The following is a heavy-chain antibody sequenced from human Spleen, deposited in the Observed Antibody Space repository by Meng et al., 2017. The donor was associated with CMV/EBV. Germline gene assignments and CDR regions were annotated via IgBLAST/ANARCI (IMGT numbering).Heavy chain of an antibody. Sequence: ASSTTTKWWTWVRRTPGKGLEWIGEIDHSGNSNSNPSLKSRLTLSLDTSKNYLSLTMTSVTAEDTAIYYCARVREHTSLGNYWFDPWGQGTLVTVSS. V-gene: IGHV4-4*02. CDR3: ARVREHTSLGNYWFDP. CDR2: IDHSGNS. D-gene: IGHD3-16*01. CDR1: ASSTTTKW. J-gene: IGHJ5*02.